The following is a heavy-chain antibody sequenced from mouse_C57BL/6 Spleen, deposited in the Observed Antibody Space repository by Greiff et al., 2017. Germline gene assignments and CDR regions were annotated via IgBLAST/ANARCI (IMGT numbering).Heavy chain of an antibody. V-gene: IGHV1-82*01. CDR2: IYPGDGDT. D-gene: IGHD2-4*01. Sequence: QVQLQQSGPELVKPGASVKISCKASGYAFSSSWMNWVKQRPGQGLEWIGRIYPGDGDTNYNGKFKGKATLTADKSSSTAYMQLSSLTSEDSAVYFCAYDYDAFYYAMDYWGQGTSVTVSS. CDR3: AYDYDAFYYAMDY. J-gene: IGHJ4*01. CDR1: GYAFSSSW.